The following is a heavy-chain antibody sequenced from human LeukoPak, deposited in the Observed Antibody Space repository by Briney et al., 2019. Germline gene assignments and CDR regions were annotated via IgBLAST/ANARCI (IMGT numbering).Heavy chain of an antibody. D-gene: IGHD3-9*01. CDR3: ARGLIYFEV. J-gene: IGHJ4*02. V-gene: IGHV3-7*04. CDR1: GFTFSTYW. CDR2: IKDDGSEK. Sequence: PGGSLRLSCAASGFTFSTYWMTWVRQAPGKGLEWVANIKDDGSEKSYEDSVKGRFTISRDNANNAVYLQMDTLRAEDTAVYYCARGLIYFEVWGQGTLVSVSS.